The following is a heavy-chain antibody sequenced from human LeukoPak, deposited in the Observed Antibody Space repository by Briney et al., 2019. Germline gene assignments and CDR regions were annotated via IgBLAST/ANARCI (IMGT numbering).Heavy chain of an antibody. V-gene: IGHV1-69*08. CDR1: GYTFSTYT. J-gene: IGHJ4*02. CDR3: GRGGQVSTGAYFDS. D-gene: IGHD1-26*01. Sequence: SVKVSCKTSGYTFSTYTINWVRKPPEQGLDGMGRIIPVLRKTNYAQKFQGRVTIAADTSTDTAYMDLTSLRSEDTAVYYCGRGGQVSTGAYFDSWGQGSLVIVSA. CDR2: IIPVLRKT.